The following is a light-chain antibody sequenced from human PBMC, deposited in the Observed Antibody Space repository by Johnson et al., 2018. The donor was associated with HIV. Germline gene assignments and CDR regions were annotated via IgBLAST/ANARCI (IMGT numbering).Light chain of an antibody. J-gene: IGLJ1*01. V-gene: IGLV1-44*01. CDR2: RNN. CDR1: SSNIGSSA. Sequence: QSVLTQPPSASGPPGQRVTISCSGGSSNIGSSAVNWYQQLPGTAPKLLIYRNNQRPSGVPDRFSGSKSGTSASLAISGLQAEDEADYYCGTWDSSLNAYVFGAATKVAVL. CDR3: GTWDSSLNAYV.